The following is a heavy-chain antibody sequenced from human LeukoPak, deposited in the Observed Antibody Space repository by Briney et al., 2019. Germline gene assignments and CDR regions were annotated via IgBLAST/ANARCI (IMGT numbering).Heavy chain of an antibody. CDR3: ARVTTYCSGGSCYSDWFDS. Sequence: ASVKVACKASGYTFTSYAMHWVRQAPGQRLEWMGWINAGNGNTKYSQKFQGRVTITRDTSASTAYMELSSLRSEDTAVYYCARVTTYCSGGSCYSDWFDSWGQGTLVTVSS. CDR2: INAGNGNT. J-gene: IGHJ5*01. D-gene: IGHD2-15*01. CDR1: GYTFTSYA. V-gene: IGHV1-3*01.